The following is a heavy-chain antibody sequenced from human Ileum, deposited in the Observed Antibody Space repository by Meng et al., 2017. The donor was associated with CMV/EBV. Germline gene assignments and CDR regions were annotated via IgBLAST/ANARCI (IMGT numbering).Heavy chain of an antibody. CDR2: INHSGST. Sequence: SETLSLTCAVYGESFSDYSWNWIRQHPKKGLEWNGEINHSGSTNYNPSLKSRVTISVDMSKSQCSLKINAVTAEDTAVYFRARSTQMRNGGKSRPTRRRLYYFDYWGQGTLVTVSS. J-gene: IGHJ4*02. CDR1: GESFSDYS. V-gene: IGHV4-34*01. CDR3: ARSTQMRNGGKSRPTRRRLYYFDY. D-gene: IGHD4-23*01.